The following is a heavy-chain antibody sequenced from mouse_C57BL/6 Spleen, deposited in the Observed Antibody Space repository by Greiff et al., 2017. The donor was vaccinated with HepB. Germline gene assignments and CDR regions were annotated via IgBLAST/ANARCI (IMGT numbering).Heavy chain of an antibody. CDR1: GYTFTSYG. Sequence: VKLLESGAELARPGASVKLSCKASGYTFTSYGISWVKQRTGQGLEWIGEIYPRSGNTYYNEKFKGKATLTADKSSSTAYMELRSLTSEDSAVYFCARLRGNYEYWGQGTTLTVSS. V-gene: IGHV1-81*01. J-gene: IGHJ2*01. CDR3: ARLRGNYEY. CDR2: IYPRSGNT. D-gene: IGHD2-1*01.